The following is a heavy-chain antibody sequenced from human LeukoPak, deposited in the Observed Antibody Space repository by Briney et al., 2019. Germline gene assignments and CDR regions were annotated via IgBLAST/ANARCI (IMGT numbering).Heavy chain of an antibody. CDR1: GGSISSGGYS. CDR3: ARGKGIKDYGGNPARNWYFDL. Sequence: SATLSLTCAVSGGSISSGGYSWSWIRQPPGKGLEWIGYFYHSGSTYYNPSLKSRVTISVDRSKNQFSLKLSSVTAADTAVYYCARGKGIKDYGGNPARNWYFDLWGRGTLVTVSS. CDR2: FYHSGST. J-gene: IGHJ2*01. D-gene: IGHD4-23*01. V-gene: IGHV4-30-2*01.